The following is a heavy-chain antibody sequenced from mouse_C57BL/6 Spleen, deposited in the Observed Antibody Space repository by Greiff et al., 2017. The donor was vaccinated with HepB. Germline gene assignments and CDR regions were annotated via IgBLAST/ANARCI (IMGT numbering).Heavy chain of an antibody. V-gene: IGHV5-9*01. CDR3: ARHPVTTRAMDY. D-gene: IGHD1-1*01. Sequence: EVHLVESGGGLVKPGGSLKLSCAASGFTFSSYTMSWVRQTPEKRLEWVATISGGGGNTYYQDSVKGRFTISRDNAKNTLYLQMSSLRSEDTALYYCARHPVTTRAMDYWGQGTSVTVSS. CDR1: GFTFSSYT. CDR2: ISGGGGNT. J-gene: IGHJ4*01.